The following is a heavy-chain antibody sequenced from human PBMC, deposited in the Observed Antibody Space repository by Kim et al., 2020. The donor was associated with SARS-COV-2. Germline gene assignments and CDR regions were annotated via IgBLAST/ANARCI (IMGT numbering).Heavy chain of an antibody. CDR2: IYHSGGT. V-gene: IGHV4-4*02. CDR3: ARLDSDSGKYFWFDP. CDR1: NGSISGNW. J-gene: IGHJ5*02. D-gene: IGHD1-26*01. Sequence: SETLSLTCAVSNGSISGNWWTWVRQPPGKGLEWIGEIYHSGGTTYNPSLRSRVTISVDKPKNQFSLKLSSVTAAATAAYYCARLDSDSGKYFWFDPWGQGTLVTVSS.